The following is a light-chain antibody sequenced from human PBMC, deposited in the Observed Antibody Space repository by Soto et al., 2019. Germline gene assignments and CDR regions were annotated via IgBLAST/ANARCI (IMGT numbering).Light chain of an antibody. Sequence: EIVLTQSPATLSLSPGERATLSCRASQSVSNYLAWYPQKPGQAPRLLLHDASNRATGIPARFSGSGSGTDFTLTISSLEPEECAVYYCQQRSNWPPSTFGQGTRLEIK. CDR2: DAS. CDR1: QSVSNY. J-gene: IGKJ5*01. CDR3: QQRSNWPPST. V-gene: IGKV3-11*01.